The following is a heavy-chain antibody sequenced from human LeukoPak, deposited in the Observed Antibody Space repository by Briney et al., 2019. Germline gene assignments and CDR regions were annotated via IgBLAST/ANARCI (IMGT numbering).Heavy chain of an antibody. Sequence: SVKVSCKPSARTFSSYVISWVRQAPGQGLEWMGKIIPMFGIANYAQKFQGRVTITADKSTSTVYMELSSLRSEDTAVYYCARGEYVVRGAYGYFDLWGRGTLVTVSS. D-gene: IGHD3-10*01. V-gene: IGHV1-69*04. CDR1: ARTFSSYV. CDR3: ARGEYVVRGAYGYFDL. CDR2: IIPMFGIA. J-gene: IGHJ2*01.